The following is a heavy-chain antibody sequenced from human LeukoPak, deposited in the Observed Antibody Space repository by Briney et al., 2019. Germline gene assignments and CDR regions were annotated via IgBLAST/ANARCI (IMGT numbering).Heavy chain of an antibody. D-gene: IGHD2-15*01. J-gene: IGHJ4*02. CDR2: IYYSGST. V-gene: IGHV4-59*11. Sequence: PSETLSLTCTVSGGSISSHYWSWIRQPPGKGLEWIGYIYYSGSTNYNPSLKSRVTISVDTSKNQFSLKLSSVTAADTAVYYCARDVTRGCSGGSCYSWYFDYWGQGTLVTVSS. CDR3: ARDVTRGCSGGSCYSWYFDY. CDR1: GGSISSHY.